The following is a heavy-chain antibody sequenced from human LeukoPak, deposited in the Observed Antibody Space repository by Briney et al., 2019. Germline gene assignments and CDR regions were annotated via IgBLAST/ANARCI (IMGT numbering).Heavy chain of an antibody. Sequence: SETLSLTCTVSGGSISSYYWSWIRQPAGKGLEWIGSIYYSGSTYYNPSLKSRVTISVDTSKNQFSLKLSSVTAADTAVYYCASYSSGNYDFSPYYYYYYMDVWGKGTTVTVSS. D-gene: IGHD3-3*01. CDR3: ASYSSGNYDFSPYYYYYYMDV. CDR1: GGSISSYY. V-gene: IGHV4-59*05. CDR2: IYYSGST. J-gene: IGHJ6*03.